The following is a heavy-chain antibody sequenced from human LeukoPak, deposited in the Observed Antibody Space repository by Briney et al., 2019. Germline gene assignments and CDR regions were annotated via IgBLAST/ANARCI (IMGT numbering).Heavy chain of an antibody. CDR2: IYYSGST. V-gene: IGHV4-59*01. J-gene: IGHJ3*02. CDR3: ARDSAYSSGWYGLAFDI. Sequence: PSETLSLTCTVSGGSISSYYWSWIRQPPGKGLEWIGYIYYSGSTNYNPSLKSRVTISVDTSKNQFSLKLSSVTAADTAVYYCARDSAYSSGWYGLAFDIWGQGTMVTVSS. CDR1: GGSISSYY. D-gene: IGHD6-19*01.